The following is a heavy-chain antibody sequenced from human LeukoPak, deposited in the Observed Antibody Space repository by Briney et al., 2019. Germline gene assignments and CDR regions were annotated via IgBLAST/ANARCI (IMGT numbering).Heavy chain of an antibody. CDR1: GGSISGYY. CDR3: ARRADTYGFIDY. J-gene: IGHJ4*02. D-gene: IGHD5-18*01. CDR2: IYYTGST. V-gene: IGHV4-59*01. Sequence: PSETLSLTCSVSGGSISGYYWSWIRQPPGKELEWIGYIYYTGSTNYNPSLKSRVIISVETSKNQFSLKLSSVTAADTAVYYCARRADTYGFIDYWGQGTLVTVSS.